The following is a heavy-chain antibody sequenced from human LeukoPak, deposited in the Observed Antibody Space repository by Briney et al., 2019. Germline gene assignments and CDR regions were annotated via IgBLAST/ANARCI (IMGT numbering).Heavy chain of an antibody. CDR1: GDSVSSNSAA. V-gene: IGHV6-1*01. CDR2: TYYRSKWYY. CDR3: ARDGTWRLDY. J-gene: IGHJ4*02. Sequence: PSQTLSLTCAISGDSVSSNSAAWNWIRQPPSGGLEWLGRTYYRSKWYYDYALSVKSRSTINPDTSENQFSLQLNSVTPDDTAVYYCARDGTWRLDYWGQGILVTVSS. D-gene: IGHD2-15*01.